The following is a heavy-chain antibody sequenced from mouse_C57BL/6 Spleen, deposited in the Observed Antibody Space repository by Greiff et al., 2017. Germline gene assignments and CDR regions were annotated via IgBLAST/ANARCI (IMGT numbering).Heavy chain of an antibody. D-gene: IGHD1-3*01. Sequence: QVQLQQPGAELVKPGASVKMSCKASGYTFTSYWITWVKQRPGQGLAWIGDIYPGSGSTNYNEKFKSKATLTVDTSSSTAYMQLSSLTSEDSAVYYCARGDNGEGYAMDYWGQGTSVTVSS. J-gene: IGHJ4*01. CDR3: ARGDNGEGYAMDY. CDR1: GYTFTSYW. CDR2: IYPGSGST. V-gene: IGHV1-55*01.